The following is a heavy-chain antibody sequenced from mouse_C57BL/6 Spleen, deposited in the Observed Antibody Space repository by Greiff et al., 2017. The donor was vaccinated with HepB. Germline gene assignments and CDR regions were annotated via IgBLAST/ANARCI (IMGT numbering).Heavy chain of an antibody. CDR3: AREEARGLDYYAMDY. V-gene: IGHV3-6*01. CDR2: ISYDGSN. CDR1: GYSITSGYY. Sequence: EVKLQESGPGLVKPSQSLSLTCSVTGYSITSGYYWNWIRQFPGNKLEWMGYISYDGSNNYNPSLKNRISITRDTSKNQFFLKLNSVTTEDTATYYCAREEARGLDYYAMDYWGQGTSVTVSS. J-gene: IGHJ4*01. D-gene: IGHD2-4*01.